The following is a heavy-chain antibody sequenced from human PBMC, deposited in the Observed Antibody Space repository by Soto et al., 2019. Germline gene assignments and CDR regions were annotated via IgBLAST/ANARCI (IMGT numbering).Heavy chain of an antibody. CDR1: GFTFNSYA. V-gene: IGHV3-23*01. CDR2: ISGSGGST. Sequence: EVQLLESGGGLVQPGGSLRLFCAASGFTFNSYAMSWVRQAPGKGLQWVSAISGSGGSTYYADSVKGRFTISRDNSKKTLYLQMNSLRAEDTAVYYCAKGRRGSSSAPLFDYWGQGTLVTVSS. CDR3: AKGRRGSSSAPLFDY. J-gene: IGHJ4*02. D-gene: IGHD6-13*01.